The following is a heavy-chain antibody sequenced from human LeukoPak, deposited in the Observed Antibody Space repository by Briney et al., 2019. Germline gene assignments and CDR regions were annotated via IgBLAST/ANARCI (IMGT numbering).Heavy chain of an antibody. Sequence: SETLSLTCTVSGGSISSSSYYWGWIRQPPGKGLEWIGSIYYSGSTYYNPSLKSRVTISVDTSKNQFSLKLSSVTAADTAAYYCARESGKYCGGDCLPSGWFDPWGQGTLVTVSS. CDR3: ARESGKYCGGDCLPSGWFDP. CDR1: GGSISSSSYY. J-gene: IGHJ5*02. V-gene: IGHV4-39*07. D-gene: IGHD2-21*02. CDR2: IYYSGST.